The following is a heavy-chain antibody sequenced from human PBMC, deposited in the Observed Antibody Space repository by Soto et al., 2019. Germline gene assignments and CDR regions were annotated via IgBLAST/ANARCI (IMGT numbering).Heavy chain of an antibody. CDR2: ISGSGGST. D-gene: IGHD2-2*03. J-gene: IGHJ4*02. CDR3: AKEGGYCSSTSCYGRVYY. CDR1: GFTFSSYA. Sequence: GGSLRLSCAASGFTFSSYAMSWVRQAPGKGLEWVSAISGSGGSTYYAGSVKGRFTISRDNSKNTLYLQMNSLRAEDTAVYYCAKEGGYCSSTSCYGRVYYWGQGTLVTVSS. V-gene: IGHV3-23*01.